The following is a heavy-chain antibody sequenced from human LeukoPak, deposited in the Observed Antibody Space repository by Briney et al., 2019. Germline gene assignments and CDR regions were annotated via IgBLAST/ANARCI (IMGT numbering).Heavy chain of an antibody. CDR2: ISYDGSNK. CDR1: GFTFSSYA. Sequence: GGSLRLSCAASGFTFSSYAMHWVRLAPGKGLEWVAVISYDGSNKYYADSVKGRFTISRDNSKNTLYLQMNSLRAEDTAVYYCARDPGIGGYDTGYFDYWGQGTLVTVSS. D-gene: IGHD5-12*01. V-gene: IGHV3-30*01. J-gene: IGHJ4*02. CDR3: ARDPGIGGYDTGYFDY.